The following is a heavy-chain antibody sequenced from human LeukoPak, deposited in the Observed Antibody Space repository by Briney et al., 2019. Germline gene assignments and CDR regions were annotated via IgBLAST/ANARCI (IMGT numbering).Heavy chain of an antibody. D-gene: IGHD6-19*01. J-gene: IGHJ6*02. CDR3: ARAGDRWLGAYYGMDV. CDR2: ISNSGGNT. Sequence: GGSLRLSCAASGFTFSSYAMSWVRQAPGKGLEWVSAISNSGGNTYYAGSVKGRFTISRDNSKNTLYLQMNSLRAEDTAVYYCARAGDRWLGAYYGMDVWGQGTTVTVSS. V-gene: IGHV3-23*01. CDR1: GFTFSSYA.